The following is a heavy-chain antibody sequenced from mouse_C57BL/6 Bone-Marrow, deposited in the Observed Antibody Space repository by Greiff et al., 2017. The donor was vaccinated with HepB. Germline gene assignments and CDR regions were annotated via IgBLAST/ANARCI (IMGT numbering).Heavy chain of an antibody. Sequence: LQESGPELVKPGASVKISCKASGYAFSSSWMNWVKQRPGKGLEWIGRIYPGDGDTNYNGKFKGKATLTADKSSSTAYMQLSSLTSEDSAVYFCARSHYYGSSVDYWGQGTTLTVSS. V-gene: IGHV1-82*01. D-gene: IGHD1-1*01. CDR2: IYPGDGDT. CDR3: ARSHYYGSSVDY. CDR1: GYAFSSSW. J-gene: IGHJ2*01.